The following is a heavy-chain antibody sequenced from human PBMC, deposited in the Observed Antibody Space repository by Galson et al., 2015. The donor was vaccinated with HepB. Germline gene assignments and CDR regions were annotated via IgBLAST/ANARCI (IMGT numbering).Heavy chain of an antibody. Sequence: SVKVSCKASGYTFTSYAMHWVRQAPGQGLEWMGGIIPIFGTANYAQKFQGRVTITADESTSTAYMELSSLRSEDTAVYYCARTRGYSYGSFDYWGQGTLVTVSS. CDR2: IIPIFGTA. J-gene: IGHJ4*02. CDR1: GYTFTSYA. D-gene: IGHD5-18*01. V-gene: IGHV1-69*13. CDR3: ARTRGYSYGSFDY.